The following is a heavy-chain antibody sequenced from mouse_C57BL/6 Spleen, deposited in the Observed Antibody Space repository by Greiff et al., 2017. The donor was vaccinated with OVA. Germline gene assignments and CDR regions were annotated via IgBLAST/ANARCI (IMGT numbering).Heavy chain of an antibody. D-gene: IGHD2-1*01. CDR1: GYTFTSYW. J-gene: IGHJ1*03. CDR2: INPSNGGT. V-gene: IGHV1-53*01. Sequence: QVQLQQPGTELVKPGASVKLSCKASGYTFTSYWMHWVKQRPGQGLEWIGNINPSNGGTNYNEKFKSKATLTVDKSSSTAYMQLSSLTSEDSAVYDGARGDYGNYRYFDVWGTGTTVTVSS. CDR3: ARGDYGNYRYFDV.